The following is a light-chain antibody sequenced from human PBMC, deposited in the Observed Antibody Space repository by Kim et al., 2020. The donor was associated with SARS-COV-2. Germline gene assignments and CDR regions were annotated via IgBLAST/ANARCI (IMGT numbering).Light chain of an antibody. J-gene: IGLJ1*01. Sequence: SVTSFCTGTSGDVGGYNYVAWHQQHPGKAPKRMIYDVNKRPSEVPNRFSGSKSGNTASLTVSGLQAEDEADYYCSSYAGTNNFYVFGTGTKVTVL. V-gene: IGLV2-8*01. CDR2: DVN. CDR3: SSYAGTNNFYV. CDR1: SGDVGGYNY.